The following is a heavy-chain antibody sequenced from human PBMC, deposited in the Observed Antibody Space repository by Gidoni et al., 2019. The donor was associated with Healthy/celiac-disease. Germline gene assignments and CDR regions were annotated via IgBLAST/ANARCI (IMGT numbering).Heavy chain of an antibody. D-gene: IGHD3-22*01. CDR2: ISGSGGNT. J-gene: IGHJ4*02. CDR3: AKNYTMIVYYFDY. CDR1: GFTFSSYA. Sequence: EVQLLESGGGLVQPGGSLSISCAASGFTFSSYAMSWVRQAPGKGLEWVSAISGSGGNTYYADSVKGRFTISRDNSKNTLYLQMNSLRAEDTAVYYCAKNYTMIVYYFDYWGQGTLVTVSS. V-gene: IGHV3-23*01.